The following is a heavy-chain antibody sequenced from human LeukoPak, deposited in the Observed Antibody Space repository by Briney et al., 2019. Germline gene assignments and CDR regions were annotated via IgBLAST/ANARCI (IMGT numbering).Heavy chain of an antibody. J-gene: IGHJ4*02. Sequence: SETLSLTCTVTGDSISSSYWGSIRQPVGKGLEWIGRIHTSGSTYYSPSLKSRVTMSVDTSTNQFSLKLSSVTAADTAMYYCARVRLGRGLDYWGQGTLVTVSS. CDR1: GDSISSSY. CDR2: IHTSGST. CDR3: ARVRLGRGLDY. V-gene: IGHV4-4*07. D-gene: IGHD6-19*01.